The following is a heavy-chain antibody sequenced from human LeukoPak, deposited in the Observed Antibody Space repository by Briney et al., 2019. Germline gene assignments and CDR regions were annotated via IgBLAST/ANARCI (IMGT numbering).Heavy chain of an antibody. CDR3: ARADGSGSFYGMDV. V-gene: IGHV1-2*04. CDR2: INPNSGGT. Sequence: ASMKVSCKASGYTFTGYYMHWVREAPGQGLEWMGWINPNSGGTNHAQKFQGWVTMTRDTSISTAYMELSRLRSDDTAVYYCARADGSGSFYGMDVWGQGTTVTVSS. J-gene: IGHJ6*02. D-gene: IGHD3-10*01. CDR1: GYTFTGYY.